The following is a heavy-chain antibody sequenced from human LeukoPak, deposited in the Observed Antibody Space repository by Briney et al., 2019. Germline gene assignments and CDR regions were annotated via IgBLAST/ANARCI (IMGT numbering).Heavy chain of an antibody. Sequence: PGGSLRLSCAASGFTFSDDYMNWIRQAPGKGLEWVSYISGSGSYTNYADSVKGRFTISRDNAKNSLYLQMNSLRAEDTAAYYCARGESFSSGWPYYFDFWGQGALVTVSS. J-gene: IGHJ4*02. CDR3: ARGESFSSGWPYYFDF. D-gene: IGHD6-19*01. V-gene: IGHV3-11*05. CDR1: GFTFSDDY. CDR2: ISGSGSYT.